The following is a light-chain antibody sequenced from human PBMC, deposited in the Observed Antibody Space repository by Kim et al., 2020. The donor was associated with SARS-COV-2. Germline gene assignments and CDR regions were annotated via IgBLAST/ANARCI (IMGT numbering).Light chain of an antibody. CDR3: QAWDSSTAVV. V-gene: IGLV3-1*01. CDR1: KLGDNY. CDR2: QDS. J-gene: IGLJ2*01. Sequence: APVQTASIACSGDKLGDNYACWYQQKPCQSPVLVIYQDSKRPSGIPERFSGSNSGNTATLTISGTQAMDEADYYCQAWDSSTAVVFGGGTQPTVL.